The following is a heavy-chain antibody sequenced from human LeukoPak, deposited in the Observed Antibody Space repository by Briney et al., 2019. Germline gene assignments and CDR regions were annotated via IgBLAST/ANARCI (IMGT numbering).Heavy chain of an antibody. J-gene: IGHJ4*02. D-gene: IGHD2-15*01. CDR2: IIPIFGTA. CDR3: ARDRGSYCSGGSCYSDVGY. V-gene: IGHV1-69*06. CDR1: GGTFSSYA. Sequence: ASVKVSCKASGGTFSSYAISWVRQAPGQGREWMGGIIPIFGTANYAQKFQGRVTITADKSTSTAYMELSSLRSEDTAVYYCARDRGSYCSGGSCYSDVGYWGQGTLVTVSS.